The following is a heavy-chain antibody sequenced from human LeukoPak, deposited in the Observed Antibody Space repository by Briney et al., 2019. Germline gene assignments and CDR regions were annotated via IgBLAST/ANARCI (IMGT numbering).Heavy chain of an antibody. J-gene: IGHJ1*01. D-gene: IGHD1-26*01. CDR2: FDPEDGET. Sequence: VASVKVSCKVSGYTLTELSMHWVRQAPGKGLEWMGGFDPEDGETIYAQKFQGRVTMTEDTSTDTAYVELSSLRSEDTAVYYCATDLVGATTTRGVEYFQHWGQGTLVTVSS. V-gene: IGHV1-24*01. CDR1: GYTLTELS. CDR3: ATDLVGATTTRGVEYFQH.